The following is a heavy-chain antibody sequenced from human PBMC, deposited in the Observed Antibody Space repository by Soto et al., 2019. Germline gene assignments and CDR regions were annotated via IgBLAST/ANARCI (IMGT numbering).Heavy chain of an antibody. D-gene: IGHD1-7*01. V-gene: IGHV3-53*01. CDR2: IYSGGST. Sequence: PGGSLRLSCAASGFTVSSNYMSWVRQAPGKGQEWVSVIYSGGSTYYADSVKGRFTISRDNSKNTLYLQMNSLRAEDTAVYYFARWNYWSPDYESPYYYYGMDVWGQGTTVTVSS. J-gene: IGHJ6*02. CDR3: ARWNYWSPDYESPYYYYGMDV. CDR1: GFTVSSNY.